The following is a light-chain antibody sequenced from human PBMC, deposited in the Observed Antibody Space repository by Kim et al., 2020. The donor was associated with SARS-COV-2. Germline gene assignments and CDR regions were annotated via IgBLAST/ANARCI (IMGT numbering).Light chain of an antibody. Sequence: SYELTQPPSVSVSPGQTVTITCSGDKLGEKYSSWYQQQRGQAPVLVIYQDTKRPSGIPERFAGSNSGNTATLTISGAQAMDEADYYCQAWDNTWVFGGET. V-gene: IGLV3-1*01. J-gene: IGLJ3*02. CDR3: QAWDNTWV. CDR1: KLGEKY. CDR2: QDT.